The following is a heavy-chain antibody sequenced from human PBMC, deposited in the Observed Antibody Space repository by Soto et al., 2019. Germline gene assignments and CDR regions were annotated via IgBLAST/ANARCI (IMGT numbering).Heavy chain of an antibody. CDR2: IIPIFGTA. V-gene: IGHV1-69*13. Sequence: KTRGASVKVSCKASGGTFSSYAISWVRQAPGQGLEWMGGIIPIFGTANYAQKFQGRVTITADESTSTAYMELSSLRSEDTAVYYCARTDTAMVKGGPWGQGTLVTVSS. D-gene: IGHD5-18*01. J-gene: IGHJ5*02. CDR3: ARTDTAMVKGGP. CDR1: GGTFSSYA.